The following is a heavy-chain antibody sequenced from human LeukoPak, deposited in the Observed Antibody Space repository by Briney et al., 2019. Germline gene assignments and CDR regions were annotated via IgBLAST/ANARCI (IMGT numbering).Heavy chain of an antibody. CDR3: ASSKQQLVLGAFDI. CDR2: INPNSGGT. D-gene: IGHD6-13*01. CDR1: GYTFTGYY. V-gene: IGHV1-2*02. J-gene: IGHJ3*02. Sequence: GASVKVSCKASGYTFTGYYMHWVRQAPGQGLEWMGWINPNSGGTNYAQKFQGRVTMTRDTSISTAYMELSRLRSDDTAVCYCASSKQQLVLGAFDIWGQGTMVTVSS.